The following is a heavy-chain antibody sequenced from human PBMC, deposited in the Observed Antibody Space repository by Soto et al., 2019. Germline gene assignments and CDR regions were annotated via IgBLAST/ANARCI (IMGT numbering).Heavy chain of an antibody. CDR1: GYSFTSYW. V-gene: IGHV5-10-1*01. Sequence: GDSLKISCKGSGYSFTSYWISWVRQMPGKGLEWMGRIDPSDSYTNYSPSFQGHVTISADKSISTAYLQWSSLKASDTAMYYCARLGGTYYDFWSGYTTAADGMDVWGQGTTVTVSS. J-gene: IGHJ6*02. CDR3: ARLGGTYYDFWSGYTTAADGMDV. D-gene: IGHD3-3*01. CDR2: IDPSDSYT.